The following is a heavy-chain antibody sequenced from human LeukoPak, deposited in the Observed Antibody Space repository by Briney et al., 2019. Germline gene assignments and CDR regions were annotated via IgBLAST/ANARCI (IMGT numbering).Heavy chain of an antibody. J-gene: IGHJ5*02. V-gene: IGHV3-23*01. CDR2: ISPNGVIT. Sequence: GGSLRLSCAASGFTFSSHGMNWVRQAPGKGLEWVSGISPNGVITYYADSVKGRFTISRDNSKNTLYLQMNSLRAEDTAVYYCAKDRSPMTTVPNNWFDPWGQGTLVTVSS. CDR1: GFTFSSHG. D-gene: IGHD4-17*01. CDR3: AKDRSPMTTVPNNWFDP.